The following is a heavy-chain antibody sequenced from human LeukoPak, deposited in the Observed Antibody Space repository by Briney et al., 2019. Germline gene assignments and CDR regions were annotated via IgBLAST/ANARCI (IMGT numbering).Heavy chain of an antibody. J-gene: IGHJ6*02. CDR1: GFXFNSYW. CDR3: ARAYGMDV. V-gene: IGHV3-7*05. Sequence: GGSLRLSCAASGFXFNSYWMSWVRQAPGKGLEWVARIKYDGSEKYYVDSVKGRFTISRDNAENSLYLQMNSLRAEDTAVYYCARAYGMDVWGQGTTVTVSS. CDR2: IKYDGSEK.